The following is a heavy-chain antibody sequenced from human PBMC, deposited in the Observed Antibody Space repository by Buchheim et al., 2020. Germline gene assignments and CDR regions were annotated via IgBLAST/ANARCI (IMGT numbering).Heavy chain of an antibody. J-gene: IGHJ4*02. CDR3: AWGLYDSSAYIDY. D-gene: IGHD3-22*01. Sequence: QVQLVESGGGVVQPGRSLRLSCAASGFTFSSYGMHWVRQAPGKGLEWVAVIWSDGSNKFYADSVKGRFTISRDNSKNTLYLQMNSLRAEDTAVYYCAWGLYDSSAYIDYWGQGTL. CDR2: IWSDGSNK. CDR1: GFTFSSYG. V-gene: IGHV3-33*01.